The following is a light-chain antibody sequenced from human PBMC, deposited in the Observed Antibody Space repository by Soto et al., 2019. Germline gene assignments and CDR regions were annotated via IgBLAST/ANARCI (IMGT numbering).Light chain of an antibody. CDR2: AAS. V-gene: IGKV3-15*01. CDR1: QSISSN. CDR3: QHYNTWPPYS. J-gene: IGKJ2*03. Sequence: EIVLTQSPATLSVSPGEGATLSCRASQSISSNLAWYQQKPGQAPRLLILAASTRATGIPARFSGSGSGTEFTLTINSLQSEDFATYYCQHYNTWPPYSFGQGTELEI.